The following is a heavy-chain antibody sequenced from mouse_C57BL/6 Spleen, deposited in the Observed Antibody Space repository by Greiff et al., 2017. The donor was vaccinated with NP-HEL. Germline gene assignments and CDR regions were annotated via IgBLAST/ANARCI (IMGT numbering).Heavy chain of an antibody. CDR3: ARAFTTVVATEAMDY. D-gene: IGHD1-1*01. V-gene: IGHV1-53*01. CDR2: INPSNGGT. Sequence: QVQLQQPGTELVKPGASVKLSCKASGYTFTSYWMHWVKQRPGQGLEWIGNINPSNGGTNYNEKFKSKATLTVDKSSSTAYMQLSSLTSEDSAVYCGARAFTTVVATEAMDYWGQGTSVTVSS. CDR1: GYTFTSYW. J-gene: IGHJ4*01.